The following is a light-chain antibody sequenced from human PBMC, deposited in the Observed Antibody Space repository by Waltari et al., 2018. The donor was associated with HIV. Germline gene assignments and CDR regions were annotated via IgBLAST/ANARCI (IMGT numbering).Light chain of an antibody. CDR2: SAS. J-gene: IGKJ2*01. CDR1: EDIRTF. V-gene: IGKV1-27*01. CDR3: QKYNSAPRT. Sequence: DIQVTQSPSDLSASVGDRVTTTCRASEDIRTFLAWYQQKSGKVPKLLIYSASTLQSGVTSRFSGGGSGTDFSLTINNLQPEDAGTYYCQKYNSAPRTFGRGTIVEI.